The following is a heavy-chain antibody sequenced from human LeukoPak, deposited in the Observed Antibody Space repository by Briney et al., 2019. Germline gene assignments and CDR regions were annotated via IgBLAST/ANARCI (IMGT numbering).Heavy chain of an antibody. V-gene: IGHV1-2*02. CDR1: GYTFTGYY. D-gene: IGHD6-25*01. J-gene: IGHJ6*03. Sequence: ASVKVSCKASGYTFTGYYMHWVRQAPGQGLEWMGWINPNSGGANYAQKFQGRVTMTRDTSISTAYMELSRLRSDDTAVYYCARGASGWVYYYYMDVWGKGTTVTISS. CDR2: INPNSGGA. CDR3: ARGASGWVYYYYMDV.